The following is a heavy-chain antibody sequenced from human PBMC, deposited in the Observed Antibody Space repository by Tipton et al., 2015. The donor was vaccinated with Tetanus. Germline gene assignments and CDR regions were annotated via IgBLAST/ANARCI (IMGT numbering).Heavy chain of an antibody. CDR2: IYYSGST. CDR3: ARGLSGGLYYYYYGMDV. Sequence: TLSLTCTVSGGSISSYYWSWIRQPPGKGLEWIGYIYYSGSTNCNPSLKSRVTISVDTSKNQFSLKLSSVTAADTAVYYCARGLSGGLYYYYYGMDVWGQGTTVTVSS. J-gene: IGHJ6*02. D-gene: IGHD2-15*01. CDR1: GGSISSYY. V-gene: IGHV4-59*01.